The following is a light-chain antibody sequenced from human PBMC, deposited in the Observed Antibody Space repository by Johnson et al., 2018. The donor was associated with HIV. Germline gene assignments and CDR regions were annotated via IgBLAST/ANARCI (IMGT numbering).Light chain of an antibody. V-gene: IGLV1-51*01. CDR3: GTWDSRLSAGGYV. CDR1: SSNIGNNY. J-gene: IGLJ1*01. Sequence: HSVLTQPPSVSAAPGQKVTISCSGSSSNIGNNYVSWYQQFPGTAPKLLIYDNNKRPSGIPDRFSGSKSGTSATLGITGLQSGDEADYYCGTWDSRLSAGGYVFGTGTKVTVL. CDR2: DNN.